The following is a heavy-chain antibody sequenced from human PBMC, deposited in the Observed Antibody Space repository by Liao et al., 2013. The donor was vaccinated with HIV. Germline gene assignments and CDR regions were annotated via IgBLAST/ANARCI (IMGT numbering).Heavy chain of an antibody. CDR1: GGSISTYY. V-gene: IGHV4-59*08. Sequence: QVQLQESGPRLVKPSETLSLTCTVSGGSISTYYWSWIRQPPGKGLEWIGRIYLSGRPDYNPSLKSRVTISADTSNNQFFLKLSSVTAADTAVYYCASTHYDFLTGYYLPYWGQGTLVTVSS. D-gene: IGHD3-9*01. CDR3: ASTHYDFLTGYYLPY. CDR2: IYLSGRP. J-gene: IGHJ4*02.